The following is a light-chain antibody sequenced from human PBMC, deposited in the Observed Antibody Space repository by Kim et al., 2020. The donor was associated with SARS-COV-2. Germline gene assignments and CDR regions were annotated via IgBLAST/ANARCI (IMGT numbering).Light chain of an antibody. CDR2: QDN. J-gene: IGLJ2*01. Sequence: SVSPGQTASITCSGDNLGEKYTSWYQQRPGQSPVLVIYQDNKRPSGIPERFSGSNSGNTATLTISGTQATDEADYYCQAWVTSTVIFGGGTQLTVL. CDR3: QAWVTSTVI. CDR1: NLGEKY. V-gene: IGLV3-1*01.